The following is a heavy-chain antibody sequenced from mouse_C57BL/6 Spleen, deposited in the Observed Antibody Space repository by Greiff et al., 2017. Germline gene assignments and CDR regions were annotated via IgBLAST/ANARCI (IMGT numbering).Heavy chain of an antibody. D-gene: IGHD2-4*01. Sequence: VQLKESGEGLVKPGGSLKLSCAASGFTFSSYAMSWVRQTPEKRLEWVAYISSGGDYISYADTVKGRFTISRDNARNTLYLQMSSLKSEDTAMYYCTREEGIYYDYGFAYWGQGTLVTVSA. CDR3: TREEGIYYDYGFAY. J-gene: IGHJ3*01. CDR1: GFTFSSYA. V-gene: IGHV5-9-1*02. CDR2: ISSGGDYI.